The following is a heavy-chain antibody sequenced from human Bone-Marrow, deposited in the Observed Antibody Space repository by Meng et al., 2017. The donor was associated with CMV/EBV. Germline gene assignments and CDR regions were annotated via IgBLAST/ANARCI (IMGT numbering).Heavy chain of an antibody. CDR3: ARGDFWSGDYTDAFDI. J-gene: IGHJ3*02. D-gene: IGHD3-3*01. V-gene: IGHV3-74*01. CDR2: INSDGSST. Sequence: GESLKISCAASGFTFSSYWMHWVRQAPGKGLVWVSRINSDGSSTSYADSVKGRFTISRDNAKNTLYLQMNSLRAEDTAVYYCARGDFWSGDYTDAFDIWGQGTMVTVSS. CDR1: GFTFSSYW.